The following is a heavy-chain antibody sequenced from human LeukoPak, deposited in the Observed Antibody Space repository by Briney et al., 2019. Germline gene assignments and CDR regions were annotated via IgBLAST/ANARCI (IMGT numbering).Heavy chain of an antibody. Sequence: GESLQISCQGSGSNFTSYWIAWVRPVPGKGLEWMGIIYPADSDTRYSPSFQGQVTISADKSISTAYLQWSSLKASDTAMYYCAKVAGFCDSSSCSWFDPWGQGTLVTVSS. V-gene: IGHV5-51*01. D-gene: IGHD2-2*03. CDR2: IYPADSDT. CDR3: AKVAGFCDSSSCSWFDP. J-gene: IGHJ5*02. CDR1: GSNFTSYW.